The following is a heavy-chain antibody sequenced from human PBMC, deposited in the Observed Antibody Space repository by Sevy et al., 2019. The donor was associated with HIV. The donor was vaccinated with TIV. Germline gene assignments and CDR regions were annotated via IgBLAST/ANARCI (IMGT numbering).Heavy chain of an antibody. V-gene: IGHV3-9*01. D-gene: IGHD2-21*01. Sequence: GGSLRLACAASGFPFNDHAMHWVRLVPGNCLEWVSGRSWNSRNIGYPDSVKGRFTISRDNAREFVYLEMNSPRPEDTAFYYCAKDINRGCDGVNCYSYYYYFYGLDVWGQGTTVTVSS. CDR3: AKDINRGCDGVNCYSYYYYFYGLDV. CDR1: GFPFNDHA. CDR2: RSWNSRNI. J-gene: IGHJ6*02.